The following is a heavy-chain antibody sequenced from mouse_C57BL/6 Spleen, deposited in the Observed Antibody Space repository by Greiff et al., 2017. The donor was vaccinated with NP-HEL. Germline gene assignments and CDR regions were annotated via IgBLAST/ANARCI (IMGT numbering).Heavy chain of an antibody. CDR1: GYTFTSYW. V-gene: IGHV1-59*01. CDR3: ARSKGIFFAY. J-gene: IGHJ3*01. Sequence: QVHVKQPGAELVRPGTSVKLSCKASGYTFTSYWMHWVKQRPGQGLEWIGVIDPSDSYANYNQKFKGKATLTVDTSSSTAYMQLSSLTSEDSAVYYCARSKGIFFAYWGQGTLVTVSA. CDR2: IDPSDSYA.